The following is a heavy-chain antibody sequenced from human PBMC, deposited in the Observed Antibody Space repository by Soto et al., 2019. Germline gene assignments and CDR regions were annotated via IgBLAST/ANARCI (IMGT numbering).Heavy chain of an antibody. D-gene: IGHD3-9*01. Sequence: GGSLRLSCAASGFTFSDYYMSWIRQAPGKGLEWVSYISSSGSTIYYADSVKDRFTISRDNAKNSLYLQMNSLRAEDTAVYYCARSYDILTGPTGGAFDIWGQGTMVTVSS. J-gene: IGHJ3*02. CDR1: GFTFSDYY. V-gene: IGHV3-11*01. CDR2: ISSSGSTI. CDR3: ARSYDILTGPTGGAFDI.